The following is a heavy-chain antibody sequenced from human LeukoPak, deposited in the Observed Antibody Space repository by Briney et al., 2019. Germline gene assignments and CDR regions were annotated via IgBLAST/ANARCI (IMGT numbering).Heavy chain of an antibody. V-gene: IGHV4-59*08. D-gene: IGHD3-22*01. CDR2: IYSSGST. J-gene: IGHJ4*02. Sequence: SETLSLTCTVSGSSISSYFWSWIRQPPGKGLEWIGYIYSSGSTNYNPSLKSRVTISVDTSKNQFSLKLSSVTAADTAVYYCANLRRYDSSGYYSDYWGQGTLVTVSP. CDR3: ANLRRYDSSGYYSDY. CDR1: GSSISSYF.